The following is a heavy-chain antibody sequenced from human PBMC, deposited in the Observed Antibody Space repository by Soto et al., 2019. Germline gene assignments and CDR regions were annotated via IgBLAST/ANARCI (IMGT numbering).Heavy chain of an antibody. Sequence: EGQLLESGGGLVQPGGSLRLSCAASGFTFNKHAMNWVRQAPGKGLEWVATINYSGESTYYADSVKGRFTISRDNSKNTLYVQMNSLRAEDTAVYYCAKEERAERELRHFDYWGQGTLVTVSS. CDR3: AKEERAERELRHFDY. V-gene: IGHV3-23*01. CDR2: INYSGEST. J-gene: IGHJ4*02. CDR1: GFTFNKHA. D-gene: IGHD1-26*01.